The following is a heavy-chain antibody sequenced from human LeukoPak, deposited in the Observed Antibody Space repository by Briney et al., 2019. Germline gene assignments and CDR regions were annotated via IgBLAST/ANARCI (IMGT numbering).Heavy chain of an antibody. D-gene: IGHD3-22*01. CDR3: ARRVYYDSSGYPY. CDR1: GYTFTGCY. V-gene: IGHV1-2*02. Sequence: GASVKVSCKASGYTFTGCYMHWVRQAPGQGLEWMGWINPNSGGTNYAQKFQGRVTMTRDTSISTAYMELSRLRSDDTAVYYCARRVYYDSSGYPYWGQGTLVTVSS. J-gene: IGHJ4*02. CDR2: INPNSGGT.